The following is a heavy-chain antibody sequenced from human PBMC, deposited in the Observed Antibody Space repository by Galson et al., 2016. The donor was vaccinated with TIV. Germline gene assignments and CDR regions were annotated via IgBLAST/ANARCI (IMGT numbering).Heavy chain of an antibody. Sequence: LVKPTQTLTLTCTFSGFSLNTDGMCVNWIRQPPGKALEWLARIDWDDDKSYSSSLKTRLTISKDTSKNQVVLTMTNMDPVDTATYYCARISGYYDSSGHYIPRSFDYWGQGALVTVSS. J-gene: IGHJ4*02. CDR3: ARISGYYDSSGHYIPRSFDY. CDR2: IDWDDDK. CDR1: GFSLNTDGMC. V-gene: IGHV2-70*11. D-gene: IGHD3-22*01.